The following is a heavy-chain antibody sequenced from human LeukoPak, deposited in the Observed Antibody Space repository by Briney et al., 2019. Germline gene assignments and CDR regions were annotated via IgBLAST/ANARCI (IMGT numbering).Heavy chain of an antibody. CDR2: ISGSGGST. CDR1: GFTFSSYA. D-gene: IGHD4-17*01. CDR3: AKYQYGMTTVITAVDY. Sequence: GGSLRLSCAASGFTFSSYAMSWVRQAPGKGLEWVSAISGSGGSTYYADSVKGRFTISRDNSKNTLYLQMNSLRAEDTAVYYCAKYQYGMTTVITAVDYWGQGTRVNV. V-gene: IGHV3-23*01. J-gene: IGHJ4*02.